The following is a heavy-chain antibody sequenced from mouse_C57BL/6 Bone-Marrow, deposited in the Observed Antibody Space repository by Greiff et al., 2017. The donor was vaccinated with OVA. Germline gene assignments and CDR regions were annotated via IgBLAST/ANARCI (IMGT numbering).Heavy chain of an antibody. Sequence: VQLQQSGPELVKPGASVKISCKASGYSFTGYYMHWVKQSHGNILDWIGNIYPDNGGSSYKQKFKGKATLTVEKSSSTAYMELRLRTSDASAVYYCAGDGYYVGAIDYWGQGTSVTVSS. D-gene: IGHD2-3*01. J-gene: IGHJ4*01. CDR1: GYSFTGYY. CDR2: IYPDNGGS. V-gene: IGHV1-31*01. CDR3: AGDGYYVGAIDY.